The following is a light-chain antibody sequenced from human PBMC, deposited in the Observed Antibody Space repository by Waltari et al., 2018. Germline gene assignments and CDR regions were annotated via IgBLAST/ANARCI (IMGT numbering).Light chain of an antibody. CDR3: SSYTSISTFV. Sequence: WYQQQPDKAPRLMIVEATKWPSGVSNRFSGAKSGNTASLTISGLQAEDEADYYCSSYTSISTFVFGSGTKVTVL. V-gene: IGLV2-14*02. CDR2: EAT. J-gene: IGLJ1*01.